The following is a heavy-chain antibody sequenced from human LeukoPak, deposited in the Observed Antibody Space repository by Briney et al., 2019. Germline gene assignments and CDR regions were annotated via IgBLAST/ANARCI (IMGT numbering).Heavy chain of an antibody. CDR2: IYSSGST. CDR1: GDSISFYY. CDR3: AREWRY. D-gene: IGHD3-3*01. Sequence: PSETLSLTCTVSGDSISFYYWTWIRQPAGKGLQWIGRIYSSGSTNYNPSLKSRVTISLDKSKNQFSLRLTSVTAADTAVHYCAREWRYWGQGTLVTVSS. J-gene: IGHJ4*02. V-gene: IGHV4-4*07.